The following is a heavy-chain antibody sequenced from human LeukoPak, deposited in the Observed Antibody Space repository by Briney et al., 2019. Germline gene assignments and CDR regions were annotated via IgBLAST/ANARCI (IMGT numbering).Heavy chain of an antibody. CDR1: GFTFDDYA. CDR3: AKDYYYSGSSGENWFDT. D-gene: IGHD3-10*01. CDR2: ISWNSGSI. Sequence: PGGSLRLSCAASGFTFDDYAMHWVRQAPGKGLEWVSGISWNSGSIGYADSVKGRFTISRDNAKNSLYLQMNSLRAEDTALYYCAKDYYYSGSSGENWFDTWGQGTLVTVSS. V-gene: IGHV3-9*01. J-gene: IGHJ5*02.